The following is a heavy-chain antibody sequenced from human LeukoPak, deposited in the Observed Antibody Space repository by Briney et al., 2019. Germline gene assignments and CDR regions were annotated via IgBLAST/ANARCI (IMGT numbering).Heavy chain of an antibody. CDR1: GFTFSNAW. CDR2: IKSKTDGGTT. V-gene: IGHV3-15*01. J-gene: IGHJ4*02. Sequence: PGGSLRLSCAASGFTFSNAWMSWVRQAPGKGLEWVGRIKSKTDGGTTDYAASVNGRFTISRDDSQNTLYLQMNSLKTEDTAVYYCTTAELLLRRDYWGQGTLVTVSS. D-gene: IGHD3-22*01. CDR3: TTAELLLRRDY.